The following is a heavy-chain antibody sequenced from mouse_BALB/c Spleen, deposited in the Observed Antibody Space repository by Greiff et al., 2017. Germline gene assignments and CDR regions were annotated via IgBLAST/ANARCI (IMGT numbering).Heavy chain of an antibody. CDR1: GFAFSSYD. CDR2: ISSGGGST. V-gene: IGHV5-12-1*01. J-gene: IGHJ2*01. Sequence: EVMLVESGGGLVKPGGSLKLSCAASGFAFSSYDMSWVRQTPEQRLEWVAYISSGGGSTYYPDTVKGRFTISRDNAKNTLYLQMSSLKSEDTAMYDCTRDDYGNRRYFDYWGQGTTLTVSS. D-gene: IGHD2-1*01. CDR3: TRDDYGNRRYFDY.